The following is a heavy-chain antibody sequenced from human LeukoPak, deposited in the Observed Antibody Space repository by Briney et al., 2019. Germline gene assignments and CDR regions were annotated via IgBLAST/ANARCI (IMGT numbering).Heavy chain of an antibody. D-gene: IGHD6-13*01. CDR3: AKDLDSRWTFDY. Sequence: GGSLRLSCAASGFTFSSYGMHWVRQAPGKGLEWVSFIRYDGSDKYYADSVKGRFTISRDNSKNTLYLQMNSLRAEDTAVYYCAKDLDSRWTFDYWGQGTLVTVSS. J-gene: IGHJ4*02. CDR2: IRYDGSDK. CDR1: GFTFSSYG. V-gene: IGHV3-30*02.